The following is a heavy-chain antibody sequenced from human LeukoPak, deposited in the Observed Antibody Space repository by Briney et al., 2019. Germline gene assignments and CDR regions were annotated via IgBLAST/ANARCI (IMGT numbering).Heavy chain of an antibody. Sequence: PGGSLRLSCGASKFTFSSYVMNWVRQAPGKGLEWVSAVSGSDYNTYYADSVKGRFTISRDNSKNTLYLQMNSLRAEDTAVYYCAKRREGAFDYWGQGTLVTVSS. D-gene: IGHD1-26*01. CDR3: AKRREGAFDY. CDR2: VSGSDYNT. J-gene: IGHJ4*02. V-gene: IGHV3-23*01. CDR1: KFTFSSYV.